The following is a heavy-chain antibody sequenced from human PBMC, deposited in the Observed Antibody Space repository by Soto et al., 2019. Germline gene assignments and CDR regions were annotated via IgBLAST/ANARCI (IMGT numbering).Heavy chain of an antibody. CDR1: GYTFTSYG. D-gene: IGHD2-15*01. CDR3: ARTNCSGGSCHYYFDY. J-gene: IGHJ4*02. Sequence: ASVKVSCKASGYTFTSYGISWVRQAPGQGLEWMGWIGAYNGNTNYAQKLQGRVTMTTDTSTSTAYMELRSLRSDDTAVYYCARTNCSGGSCHYYFDYWGQGTLVTVSS. V-gene: IGHV1-18*01. CDR2: IGAYNGNT.